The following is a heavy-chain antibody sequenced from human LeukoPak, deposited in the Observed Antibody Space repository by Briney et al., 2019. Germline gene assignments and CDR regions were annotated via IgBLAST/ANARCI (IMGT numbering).Heavy chain of an antibody. J-gene: IGHJ4*02. V-gene: IGHV1-69*04. CDR3: ARGPLWFGDERTLDY. Sequence: GASVKVSCKASGGTFSRYAISWVRQAPGQGLEWMGRIIPILGIANYAQKFQGRVTITADKSTSTAYMELSSLRSEDTAVYYCARGPLWFGDERTLDYWGQGTLVTVSS. CDR2: IIPILGIA. D-gene: IGHD3-10*01. CDR1: GGTFSRYA.